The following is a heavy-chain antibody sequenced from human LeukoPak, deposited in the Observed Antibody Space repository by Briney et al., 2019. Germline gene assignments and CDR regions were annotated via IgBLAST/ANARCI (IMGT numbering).Heavy chain of an antibody. V-gene: IGHV3-30-3*01. CDR3: ARVDSPQYYDFWSGYYWGADY. Sequence: PGRSLRLSCAASGFTFSSYAMPWVRQAPGKGLEWVAVISYDGSNKYYADSVKGRFTISRDNSKNTLYLQMNSLRAEDTAVYYCARVDSPQYYDFWSGYYWGADYWGQGTLVTVSS. J-gene: IGHJ4*02. D-gene: IGHD3-3*01. CDR1: GFTFSSYA. CDR2: ISYDGSNK.